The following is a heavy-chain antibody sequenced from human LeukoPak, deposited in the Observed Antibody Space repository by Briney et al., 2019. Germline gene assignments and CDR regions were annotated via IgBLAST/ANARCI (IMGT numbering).Heavy chain of an antibody. CDR3: VRDWGYDSSGYWQKYFDT. J-gene: IGHJ4*02. D-gene: IGHD3-22*01. Sequence: PGGSLRLSCAASGFTFSSYAMYWVRQAPGKGLQWVATILYDGSNKYYVDSVKGRFTISRDNAKNTLYLQMNSLRTEDTAVYYCVRDWGYDSSGYWQKYFDTWGQGTLVTVSS. V-gene: IGHV3-30*04. CDR2: ILYDGSNK. CDR1: GFTFSSYA.